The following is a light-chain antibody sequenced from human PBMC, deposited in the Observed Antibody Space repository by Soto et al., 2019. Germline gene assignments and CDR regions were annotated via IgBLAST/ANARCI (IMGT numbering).Light chain of an antibody. CDR2: EVT. CDR3: SSYAGNQKFV. V-gene: IGLV2-14*01. CDR1: SSDVGGYNY. Sequence: QSALTQPASVSGSPGQSITISCTGTSSDVGGYNYVSWYQQHPGKAPKVMIYEVTNRPSGVSNRFSGSKSGSTASLTISGLQAEDEAHYYCSSYAGNQKFVFGTGTKVTVL. J-gene: IGLJ1*01.